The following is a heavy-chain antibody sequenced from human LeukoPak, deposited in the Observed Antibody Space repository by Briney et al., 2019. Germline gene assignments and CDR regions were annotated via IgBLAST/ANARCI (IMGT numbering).Heavy chain of an antibody. D-gene: IGHD3-10*01. V-gene: IGHV3-23*01. CDR3: AKEQGVVRGFVTIDL. CDR1: GFTFSSYA. CDR2: SSDSGGST. J-gene: IGHJ4*02. Sequence: PGGSLRLSCAASGFTFSSYAMSWVRQAPGKGMEWVSASSDSGGSTYYADSVKGRFTISRDNSKNTLYLQMNSLRAEDTAVYYCAKEQGVVRGFVTIDLWGQGTLVTVSS.